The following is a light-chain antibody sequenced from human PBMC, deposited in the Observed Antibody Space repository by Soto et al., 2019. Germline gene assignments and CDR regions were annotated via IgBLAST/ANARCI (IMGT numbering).Light chain of an antibody. CDR3: QQRSNWPTLT. CDR2: DAS. Sequence: EISLTQYTATLSLSAGARATLSCRASQSVSSYLAWYQQKPGQAPRLLIYDASNRATGIPATFSGSGSGTDFTLTTSSIETEDFAVYYCQQRSNWPTLTFGGVTKVDIK. CDR1: QSVSSY. V-gene: IGKV3-11*01. J-gene: IGKJ4*01.